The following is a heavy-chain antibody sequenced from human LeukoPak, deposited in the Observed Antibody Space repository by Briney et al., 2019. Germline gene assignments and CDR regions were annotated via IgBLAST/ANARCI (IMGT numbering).Heavy chain of an antibody. CDR1: GASISSYY. J-gene: IGHJ3*02. CDR2: IYTTGST. Sequence: AETLSLTCTVSGASISSYYWSWIRQPAGKGLEWVGRIYTTGSTNYNPSLKRRVTMSIDTSKNQFSLNLSAVTAADTAVYSCARGASAVAGDAFDIWGQGTMVTVSS. D-gene: IGHD6-19*01. CDR3: ARGASAVAGDAFDI. V-gene: IGHV4-4*07.